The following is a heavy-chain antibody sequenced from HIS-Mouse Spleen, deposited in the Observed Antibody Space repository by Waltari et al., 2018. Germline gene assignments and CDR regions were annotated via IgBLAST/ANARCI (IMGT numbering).Heavy chain of an antibody. V-gene: IGHV4-4*07. J-gene: IGHJ3*02. D-gene: IGHD3-3*01. CDR1: GGSISSYY. CDR2: IYTSGST. CDR3: ARDFHDFWSGYYGGDKKHDAFDI. Sequence: QVQLQESGPGLVKPSETLSLTCTVSGGSISSYYWSWIRQPAGKGLEWIGRIYTSGSTNSNPSLKSRVTMSVDTSKSQFSLKLSSVTAADTAVYYCARDFHDFWSGYYGGDKKHDAFDIWGQGTMVTVSS.